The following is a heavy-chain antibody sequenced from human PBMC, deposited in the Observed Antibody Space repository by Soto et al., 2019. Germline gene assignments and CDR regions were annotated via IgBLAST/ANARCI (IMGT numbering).Heavy chain of an antibody. CDR3: AKDPGGSSGWYDY. V-gene: IGHV3-23*01. D-gene: IGHD6-13*01. J-gene: IGHJ4*02. CDR1: GFTFGSYA. Sequence: PGGSLRLSCAASGFTFGSYAMSWVRQAPGKGLEWVSDIGGSGGYTYYGDPVKGRFTISRDNSKNTLYLHMNSLRAEDTAVYYCAKDPGGSSGWYDYWGQGTLVTVSS. CDR2: IGGSGGYT.